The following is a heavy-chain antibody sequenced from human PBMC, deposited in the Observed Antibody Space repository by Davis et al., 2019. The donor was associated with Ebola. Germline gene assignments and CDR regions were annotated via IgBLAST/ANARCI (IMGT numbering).Heavy chain of an antibody. Sequence: ASVKVSCKASGYTFTGYYMHWVRQAPGQGLEWMGWINPNSGGTNYAQKFQGWVTMTRDTSISTGYMELRSLRSDDTAVYYCARDNGGSSPHYYYYYYGMDVWGQGTTVTVSS. J-gene: IGHJ6*02. CDR1: GYTFTGYY. D-gene: IGHD6-6*01. V-gene: IGHV1-2*04. CDR2: INPNSGGT. CDR3: ARDNGGSSPHYYYYYYGMDV.